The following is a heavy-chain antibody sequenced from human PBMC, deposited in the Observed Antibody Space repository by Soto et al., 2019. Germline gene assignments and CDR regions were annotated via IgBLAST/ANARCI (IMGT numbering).Heavy chain of an antibody. D-gene: IGHD5-12*01. CDR2: INAGNGNT. V-gene: IGHV1-3*01. CDR3: ARVSSKVATIYYFDY. Sequence: ASVKVSCKASGYTFTSYAMHSVRQAPGQRLEWMGWINAGNGNTKYSQKFQGRVTITRDTSASTAYMELSSLRSEDTAVYYCARVSSKVATIYYFDYWGQGTLVTVSS. CDR1: GYTFTSYA. J-gene: IGHJ4*02.